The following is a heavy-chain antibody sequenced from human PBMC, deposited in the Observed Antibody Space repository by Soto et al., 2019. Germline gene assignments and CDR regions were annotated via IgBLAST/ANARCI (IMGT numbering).Heavy chain of an antibody. CDR2: FDPEDGET. D-gene: IGHD4-17*01. J-gene: IGHJ2*01. CDR3: EKDQARRCYFDL. V-gene: IGHV1-24*01. CDR1: GYTLTELS. Sequence: ASVKVSCKVSGYTLTELSMHWVRQAPGKGLEWMGGFDPEDGETIYAQKFQGRVTMTEDTSTDTAYMELSSLRSEDTAVYYCEKDQARRCYFDLWGRGTLVTVSS.